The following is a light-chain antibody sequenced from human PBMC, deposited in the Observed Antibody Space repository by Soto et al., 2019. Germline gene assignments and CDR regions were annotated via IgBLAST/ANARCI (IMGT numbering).Light chain of an antibody. Sequence: EIVMTQSPATLSLSPGERATLSCRASQSVSNNLAWYQQKPGQAPRLLIYGASTRATGIPARFSGSGSGTVFTLTISSLQPEDFAVYYCQQFNNWPPWTFGQGTKVEIK. CDR3: QQFNNWPPWT. J-gene: IGKJ1*01. V-gene: IGKV3-15*01. CDR1: QSVSNN. CDR2: GAS.